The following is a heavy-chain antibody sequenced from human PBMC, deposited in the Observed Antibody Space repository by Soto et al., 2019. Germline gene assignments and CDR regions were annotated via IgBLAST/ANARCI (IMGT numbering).Heavy chain of an antibody. D-gene: IGHD4-4*01. Sequence: EVQLLESGGGLVQPGGSLRLYCAASGFTFSSYAMNWVRQAPGKGLEWVSVISGSGDSTYYADSVKGRFTISRDNSKNTLYRQMNSLRAEDTAVYYCARRNSGWYFDLWGRGTLVTVSS. CDR3: ARRNSGWYFDL. CDR2: ISGSGDST. V-gene: IGHV3-23*01. CDR1: GFTFSSYA. J-gene: IGHJ2*01.